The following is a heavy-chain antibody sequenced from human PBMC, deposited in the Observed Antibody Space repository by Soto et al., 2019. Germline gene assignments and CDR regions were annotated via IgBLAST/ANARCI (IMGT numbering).Heavy chain of an antibody. Sequence: LETLFLTCTVSGGSISSYYRSWIRQPPGKGLEWIGYIYYSGSTNYNPSLKSRVTISVDTSKNQFSLKLSSVTAADTAVYYCAIVRGSSGWYPAAYYYYGMDVWGQGTTVTVS. CDR1: GGSISSYY. J-gene: IGHJ6*02. D-gene: IGHD6-19*01. CDR3: AIVRGSSGWYPAAYYYYGMDV. CDR2: IYYSGST. V-gene: IGHV4-59*01.